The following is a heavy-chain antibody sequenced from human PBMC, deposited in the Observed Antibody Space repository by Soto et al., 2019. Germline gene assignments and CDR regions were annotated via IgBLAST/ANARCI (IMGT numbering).Heavy chain of an antibody. J-gene: IGHJ5*02. CDR1: GYTFVASY. Sequence: QVLLVQSGAEVTEPGASVRVSCRASGYTFVASYVHWLRQTPGRGFECRGWNNPINGDPNYAQRFQGRVTMTRDTSINTVYMDLSRLKSDDTATYYCARGTGIWQLLPPGNWYDPWGQGTLVTVSS. D-gene: IGHD1-7*01. CDR3: ARGTGIWQLLPPGNWYDP. CDR2: NNPINGDP. V-gene: IGHV1-2*02.